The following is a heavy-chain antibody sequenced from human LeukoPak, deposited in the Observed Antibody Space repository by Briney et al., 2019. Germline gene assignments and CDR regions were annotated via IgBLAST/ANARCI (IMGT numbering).Heavy chain of an antibody. Sequence: GESLRISCKGSGYSFTSYWISWVRQMPGEGLEWMGRIDPSDSYTNYSPSFQGHVTISADKSISTAYLQWSSLKASDTAMYYCARLPGYCSGGSCYRVDVWGKGTTVTVSS. J-gene: IGHJ6*04. CDR1: GYSFTSYW. D-gene: IGHD2-15*01. CDR3: ARLPGYCSGGSCYRVDV. CDR2: IDPSDSYT. V-gene: IGHV5-10-1*01.